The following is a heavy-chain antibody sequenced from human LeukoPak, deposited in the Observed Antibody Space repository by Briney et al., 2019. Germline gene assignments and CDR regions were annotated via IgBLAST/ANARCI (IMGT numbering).Heavy chain of an antibody. J-gene: IGHJ6*02. D-gene: IGHD4-17*01. CDR2: IIPILGIA. CDR1: GGTFSSYA. CDR3: ARSGYDTGTYGMDV. Sequence: SVKVSCKASGGTFSSYAISWVRQAAGQGREWMGRIIPILGIANYAQKFQGRVTITADKSTRTAYMELSSLRSEETAVYCCARSGYDTGTYGMDVWGQGTTVTVSS. V-gene: IGHV1-69*04.